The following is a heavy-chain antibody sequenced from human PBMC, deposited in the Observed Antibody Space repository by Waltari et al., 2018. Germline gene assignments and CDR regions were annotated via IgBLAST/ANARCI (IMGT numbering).Heavy chain of an antibody. CDR2: SSVYNGNT. Sequence: QIQLVQSGPEVKKPGASVKVSCKAPGDTFTSFGISWVRQAPGQGLEWMGWSSVYNGNTRYAEKIQGRVTMTTDTSTSTAYMELRSLRFDDTAIYYCAVGEGDSLLYYYMDVWGKGTTVTVSS. CDR1: GDTFTSFG. D-gene: IGHD2-21*02. V-gene: IGHV1-18*01. J-gene: IGHJ6*03. CDR3: AVGEGDSLLYYYMDV.